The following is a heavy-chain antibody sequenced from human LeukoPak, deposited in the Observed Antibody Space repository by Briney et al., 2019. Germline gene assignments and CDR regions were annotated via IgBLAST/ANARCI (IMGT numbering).Heavy chain of an antibody. Sequence: PGGSLRLSCAASGFTFSSYWMSWVRQAPGKGLEWVANINQHGSEKYYVDSLKGRFTISRDNAKNSLYLQMNSLRAEDTAVYYCVTGLTEPFTGMDVWGQGTTVTVSS. CDR2: INQHGSEK. CDR1: GFTFSSYW. V-gene: IGHV3-7*01. D-gene: IGHD1-14*01. J-gene: IGHJ6*02. CDR3: VTGLTEPFTGMDV.